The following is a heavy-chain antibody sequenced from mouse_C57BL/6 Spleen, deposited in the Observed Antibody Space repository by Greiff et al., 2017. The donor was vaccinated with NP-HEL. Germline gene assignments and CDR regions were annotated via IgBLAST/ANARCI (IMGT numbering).Heavy chain of an antibody. J-gene: IGHJ3*01. CDR1: GFSLTSYG. D-gene: IGHD2-4*01. CDR3: AKNYYDYEEGFAY. CDR2: IWSGGST. V-gene: IGHV2-2*01. Sequence: QVQLQQSGPGLVQPSQSLSITCTVSGFSLTSYGVHWVRQSPGKGLEWLGVIWSGGSTDYNAAFISRLSISNDNSKSEVFFKMNSLQADDTAIYYCAKNYYDYEEGFAYWGQGILVTVSA.